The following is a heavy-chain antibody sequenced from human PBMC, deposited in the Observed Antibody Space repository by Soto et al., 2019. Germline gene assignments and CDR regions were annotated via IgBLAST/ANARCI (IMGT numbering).Heavy chain of an antibody. V-gene: IGHV4-30-2*01. CDR1: GGSISSGGYS. D-gene: IGHD3-10*01. CDR2: IYHSGST. J-gene: IGHJ6*02. CDR3: ARGALTMVRGVTYYYYGMDV. Sequence: SETLSLTCAVSGGSISSGGYSWSWIRQPPGKGLEWIGYIYHSGSTYYNPSLKSRVTISVDRSKNQCSLKLSSVTAADTAVYYCARGALTMVRGVTYYYYGMDVWGQGTTVTVSS.